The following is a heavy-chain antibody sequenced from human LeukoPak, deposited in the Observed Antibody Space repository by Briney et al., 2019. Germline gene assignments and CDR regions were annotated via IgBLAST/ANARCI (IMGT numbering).Heavy chain of an antibody. CDR2: IFYSGST. Sequence: SETLSLTCTVSSGSISTSNYYWGWVRQPPGKALEWIGNIFYSGSTYYSPSLKSRVTISLDTSRNQFSLKLNSVTAADTAVYYCARVIETGWSPHYYYYMDVWGKGTTVAVSS. V-gene: IGHV4-39*07. J-gene: IGHJ6*03. D-gene: IGHD6-19*01. CDR1: SGSISTSNYY. CDR3: ARVIETGWSPHYYYYMDV.